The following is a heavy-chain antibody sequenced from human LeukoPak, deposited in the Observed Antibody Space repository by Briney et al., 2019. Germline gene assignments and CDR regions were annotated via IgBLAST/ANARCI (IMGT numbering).Heavy chain of an antibody. D-gene: IGHD5-24*01. Sequence: ASVKVSCKASGYTFTSYYMHWVRQAPGQGLEWMGIINPSGGSTSYAQKFQGRVTMTRDTSTSTVYMELSSLRSEDTAVYYCARGWEMATITNWYIDLWGRGTLVTVSS. V-gene: IGHV1-46*01. CDR3: ARGWEMATITNWYIDL. CDR2: INPSGGST. CDR1: GYTFTSYY. J-gene: IGHJ2*01.